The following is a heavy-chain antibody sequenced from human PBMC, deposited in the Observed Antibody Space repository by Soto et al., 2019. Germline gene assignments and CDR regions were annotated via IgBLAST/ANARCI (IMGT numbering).Heavy chain of an antibody. Sequence: SETLTLTCTVSGGSISSYYWSWIRQPPGKGLEWIGYIYNSGGTNYNPSLKSRVTISVDTSKNQFSLKLSSVTAADTAVYYCARHRRYVPTHWGQGTLVTVSS. CDR2: IYNSGGT. J-gene: IGHJ4*02. D-gene: IGHD5-12*01. CDR3: ARHRRYVPTH. V-gene: IGHV4-59*01. CDR1: GGSISSYY.